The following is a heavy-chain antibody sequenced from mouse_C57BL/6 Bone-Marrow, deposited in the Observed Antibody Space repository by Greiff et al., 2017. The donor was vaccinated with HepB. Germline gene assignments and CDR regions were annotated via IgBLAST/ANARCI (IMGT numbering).Heavy chain of an antibody. J-gene: IGHJ4*01. V-gene: IGHV1-7*01. CDR1: GYTFTSYW. CDR2: INPSSGYT. CDR3: ARRGYYYGSSYHYAMDY. Sequence: VKLMESGAELAKPGASVKLSCKASGYTFTSYWMHWVKQRPGQGLEWIGYINPSSGYTKYNQKFKDKATLTADKSSRTAYMQLSSLTYEDSAVDYCARRGYYYGSSYHYAMDYWGQGTSVTVSS. D-gene: IGHD1-1*01.